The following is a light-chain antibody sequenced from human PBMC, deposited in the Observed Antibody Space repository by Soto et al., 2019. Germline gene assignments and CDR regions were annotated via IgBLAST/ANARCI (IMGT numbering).Light chain of an antibody. J-gene: IGKJ3*01. Sequence: EIVLTQSPGTLSLSPGERATLSCRASQSVNSNYLVWYQQKPGQAPRLLIYGASSRATGIPDRFSGSGSGTDFTLTISRLEPEDFAVYYCQQYGSSLFTFGPGTKVDIK. CDR3: QQYGSSLFT. V-gene: IGKV3-20*01. CDR1: QSVNSNY. CDR2: GAS.